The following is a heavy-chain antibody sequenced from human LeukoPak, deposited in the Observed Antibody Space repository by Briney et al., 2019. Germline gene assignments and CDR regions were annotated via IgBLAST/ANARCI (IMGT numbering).Heavy chain of an antibody. Sequence: GGSLRLSCAASGFTFGSNGMNWVRQAPGKGLEWISYISSSSSTIYYADSVKGRFTISRDNAKNSLYLQMNSLTTEDTAVYYCARDAHTKTYYYDSSGYYPSPDYWGQGTLVTVSS. CDR3: ARDAHTKTYYYDSSGYYPSPDY. CDR2: ISSSSSTI. V-gene: IGHV3-48*04. CDR1: GFTFGSNG. J-gene: IGHJ4*02. D-gene: IGHD3-22*01.